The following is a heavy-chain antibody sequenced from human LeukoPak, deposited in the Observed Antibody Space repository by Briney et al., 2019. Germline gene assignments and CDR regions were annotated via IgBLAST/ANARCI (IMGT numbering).Heavy chain of an antibody. J-gene: IGHJ4*02. V-gene: IGHV3-9*01. Sequence: HSSRSLRLSCAASGFTFDDYAMHWVRQAPGKGLEWVSGISWNSGSIGYADSVKGRFTISRDNAKNSLYLQMNSLRAEDTALYYCATFMVRGDNADYWGQGTLVTVSS. CDR1: GFTFDDYA. CDR3: ATFMVRGDNADY. CDR2: ISWNSGSI. D-gene: IGHD3-10*01.